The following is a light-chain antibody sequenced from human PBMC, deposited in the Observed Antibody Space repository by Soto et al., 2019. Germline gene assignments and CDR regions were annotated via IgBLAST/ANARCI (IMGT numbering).Light chain of an antibody. CDR2: RAS. CDR1: QTIYNN. V-gene: IGKV3-15*01. Sequence: ILMTQSPDTLSVSPGERATLSCRASQTIYNNVAWYQKRPGQAPRLLIYRASTRATGVPARLSGSGSGTEFTLPIRGLQSEDFALYYCQQYQNLWTFGQGTKVDI. J-gene: IGKJ1*01. CDR3: QQYQNLWT.